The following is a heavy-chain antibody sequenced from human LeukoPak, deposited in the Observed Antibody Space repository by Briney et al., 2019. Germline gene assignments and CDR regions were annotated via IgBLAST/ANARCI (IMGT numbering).Heavy chain of an antibody. D-gene: IGHD3-3*01. CDR1: GGSFSGYY. J-gene: IGHJ4*02. Sequence: SETLSLTCAVYGGSFSGYYWSWIRQPPGKGLEWIGEINHSGSTNYNPSLKSRVTISVDTSKNQFSLKLSSVTAADTAVYYCARNDFWSGSPYYFDYWGQGTLVTVSS. CDR3: ARNDFWSGSPYYFDY. V-gene: IGHV4-34*01. CDR2: INHSGST.